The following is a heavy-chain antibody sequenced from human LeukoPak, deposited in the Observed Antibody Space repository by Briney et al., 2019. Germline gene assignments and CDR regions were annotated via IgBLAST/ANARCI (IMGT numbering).Heavy chain of an antibody. J-gene: IGHJ4*02. Sequence: PGGSLRLSCAASGFTFSSYAMSWVRQAPGKGLEWVSGISTSGGSSSYADSVKGRFAISRDNAKNSLYLQMNSLRAEDTALYYCAKDGRYSSGSYYFDYWGQGTLVTVSS. CDR1: GFTFSSYA. D-gene: IGHD6-19*01. CDR2: ISTSGGSS. V-gene: IGHV3-23*01. CDR3: AKDGRYSSGSYYFDY.